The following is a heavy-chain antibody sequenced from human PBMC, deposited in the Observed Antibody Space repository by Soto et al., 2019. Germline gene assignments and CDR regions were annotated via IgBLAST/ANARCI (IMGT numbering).Heavy chain of an antibody. J-gene: IGHJ3*01. D-gene: IGHD5-12*01. CDR2: ITNNGDTT. CDR3: AMSAGYGGAFDV. Sequence: ESGGALAQPGGSLRLSCVGSGFTFSIYALTWVRQAPGKGLEWVSLITNNGDTTFFGDSVKGRFSISRDNSKNTLYLQLEHLRAEDTAVYYCAMSAGYGGAFDVWGQGTMVAVSS. V-gene: IGHV3-23*01. CDR1: GFTFSIYA.